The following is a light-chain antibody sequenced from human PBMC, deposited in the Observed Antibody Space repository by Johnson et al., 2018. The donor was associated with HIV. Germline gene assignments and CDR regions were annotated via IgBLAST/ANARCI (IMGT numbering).Light chain of an antibody. CDR2: ENN. CDR3: ATWDNSLKGV. V-gene: IGLV1-51*02. J-gene: IGLJ1*01. Sequence: QSVLTQPPSVSAAPGQKVTISCSGSSSNIGNNYVSWYQQLPGTAPKLLIYENNKRPSGIPDRFSGSKSGTSATLDITGLQTGDEDDYYCATWDNSLKGVFGTGTKVTVL. CDR1: SSNIGNNY.